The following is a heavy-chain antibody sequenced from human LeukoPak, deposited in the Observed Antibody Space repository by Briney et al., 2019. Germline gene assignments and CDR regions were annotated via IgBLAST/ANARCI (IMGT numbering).Heavy chain of an antibody. V-gene: IGHV4-59*12. D-gene: IGHD3-22*01. CDR3: ASEAYCYDSSGYYKY. CDR1: GGSISSYQ. J-gene: IGHJ4*02. Sequence: SETLSLTCTVSGGSISSYQWSWIRQPPGKGLEWIGNIYYSGSTNYNPSLKSRVIISVDTSKNQFSLKLSSVTAADTAVYYCASEAYCYDSSGYYKYWGQGTLVTVSS. CDR2: IYYSGST.